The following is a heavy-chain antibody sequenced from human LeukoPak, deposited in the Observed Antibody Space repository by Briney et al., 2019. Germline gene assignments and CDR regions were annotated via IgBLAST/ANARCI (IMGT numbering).Heavy chain of an antibody. V-gene: IGHV3-9*01. Sequence: GRSLRLSCAASGFTFDDYAIHWVRQAPGKGLEWVSGINWNSGSKHYADSVKGRFTISRDNAKNSLYLQMNSLRAEDTALYYCAKDFSSGYYYFDYWGQGTLVTVPS. D-gene: IGHD3-22*01. CDR2: INWNSGSK. CDR1: GFTFDDYA. J-gene: IGHJ4*02. CDR3: AKDFSSGYYYFDY.